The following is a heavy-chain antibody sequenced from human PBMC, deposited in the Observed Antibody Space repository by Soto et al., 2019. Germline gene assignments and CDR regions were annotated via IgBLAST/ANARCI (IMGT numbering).Heavy chain of an antibody. CDR2: INAGNGNT. Sequence: ASVKVSCKASGYTFTSYAMHWVRQAPGQRLEWMGWINAGNGNTKYSQKFQGRVTITRDTSASTAYMELSSLRSEDTAVNYCARNVYYDYIWGSYRYTPYDYWGQGTLVTVSS. D-gene: IGHD3-16*02. V-gene: IGHV1-3*01. J-gene: IGHJ4*02. CDR3: ARNVYYDYIWGSYRYTPYDY. CDR1: GYTFTSYA.